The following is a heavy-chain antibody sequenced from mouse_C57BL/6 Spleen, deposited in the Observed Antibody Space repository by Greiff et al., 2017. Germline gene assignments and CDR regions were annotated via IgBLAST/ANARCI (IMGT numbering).Heavy chain of an antibody. D-gene: IGHD1-1*01. CDR1: GFSFNTYA. Sequence: EVQLVESGGGLVQPKGSLKLSCAASGFSFNTYAMNWVRQAPGKGLEWVARIRSKSNNYATYYADSVKDRFTISRDDSESMLYLQMNNLKTEDTAMYYCVRHPTTVVATEAMDYWGQGTSVTVSS. V-gene: IGHV10-1*01. CDR3: VRHPTTVVATEAMDY. CDR2: IRSKSNNYAT. J-gene: IGHJ4*01.